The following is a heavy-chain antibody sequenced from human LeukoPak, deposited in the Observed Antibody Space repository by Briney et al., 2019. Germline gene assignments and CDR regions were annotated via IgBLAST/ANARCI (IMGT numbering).Heavy chain of an antibody. Sequence: GSLRLSCAASGFTFSDYYMSWIRQAPGKGLEWASYISSSGSTIYYADSVKGRFTISRDNAKNSLYLQMNSLRAEDTAVYYCARVSSSGWYDFNWFDPWGQGTLVTVSS. V-gene: IGHV3-11*04. J-gene: IGHJ5*02. D-gene: IGHD6-19*01. CDR3: ARVSSSGWYDFNWFDP. CDR1: GFTFSDYY. CDR2: ISSSGSTI.